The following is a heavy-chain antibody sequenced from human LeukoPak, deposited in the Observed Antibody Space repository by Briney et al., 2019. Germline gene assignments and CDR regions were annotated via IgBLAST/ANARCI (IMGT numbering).Heavy chain of an antibody. J-gene: IGHJ4*02. CDR3: ARTMTTVTTPSPFDY. Sequence: SETLSLTCTVSGGSIGRYYWNWIRQPPGKGLEWIGYIYYSGTTNYNPSLKSRVTISIDTSKNQFSLKLSSVAAADTAVYYCARTMTTVTTPSPFDYWGQGTLVTVSS. CDR1: GGSIGRYY. CDR2: IYYSGTT. V-gene: IGHV4-59*12. D-gene: IGHD4-11*01.